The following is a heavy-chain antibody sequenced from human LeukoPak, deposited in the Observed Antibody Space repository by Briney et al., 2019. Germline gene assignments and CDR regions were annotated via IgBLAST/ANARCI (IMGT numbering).Heavy chain of an antibody. Sequence: ASVKVSCKASGYTFTSYGISWVRRAPGQGLEWMGWISAYNGNTNYAQKLQGRVTMTTDTSTSTAYMELRSLRSDDTAVYYCARDPVQKYSSGPGWFDPWGQGTTVAVSS. CDR1: GYTFTSYG. CDR3: ARDPVQKYSSGPGWFDP. D-gene: IGHD6-19*01. CDR2: ISAYNGNT. J-gene: IGHJ5*01. V-gene: IGHV1-18*01.